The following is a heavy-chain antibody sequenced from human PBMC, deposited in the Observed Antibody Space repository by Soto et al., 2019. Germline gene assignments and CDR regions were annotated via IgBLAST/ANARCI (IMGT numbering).Heavy chain of an antibody. Sequence: GGPIRLSGAAGGFAFNRYSMHWVLQAPGKGLEWVSLISYDGTNKYYADSVKGRFTITRDNSKNTLFLQMNSLRADDTAVHYCAKDQASGQGSFDSWGQGTLVAVSS. CDR3: AKDQASGQGSFDS. CDR1: GFAFNRYS. V-gene: IGHV3-30*18. CDR2: ISYDGTNK. J-gene: IGHJ4*02.